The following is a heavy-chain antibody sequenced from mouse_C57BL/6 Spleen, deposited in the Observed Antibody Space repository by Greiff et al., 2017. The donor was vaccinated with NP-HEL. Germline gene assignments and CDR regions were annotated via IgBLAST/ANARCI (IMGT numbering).Heavy chain of an antibody. D-gene: IGHD2-4*01. J-gene: IGHJ1*03. CDR1: GYAFSSSW. CDR2: IYPGDGDT. Sequence: QVQLKESGPELVKPGASVKISCKASGYAFSSSWMNWVKQRPGKGLEWIGRIYPGDGDTNYNGKFKGTATLTADKSSSTAYMQLSSLTSEDSAVYFCARSAYYDYDWYFDVWGTGTTVTVSS. V-gene: IGHV1-82*01. CDR3: ARSAYYDYDWYFDV.